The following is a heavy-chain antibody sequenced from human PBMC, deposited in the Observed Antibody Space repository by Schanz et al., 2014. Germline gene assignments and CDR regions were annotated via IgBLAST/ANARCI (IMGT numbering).Heavy chain of an antibody. CDR3: AKCIGWYGRCAFDS. J-gene: IGHJ3*02. D-gene: IGHD6-19*01. CDR2: IYSGGST. CDR1: GFTVSSNY. Sequence: EVQLVESGGGLIQPGGSLRLSCAASGFTVSSNYMSWVRQAPGKRLEWVAVIYSGGSTFYTDSVKGRFTISIDNSKNTLYLQMNSLIAEDTTVYYCAKCIGWYGRCAFDSWGQGTRVTVSS. V-gene: IGHV3-53*01.